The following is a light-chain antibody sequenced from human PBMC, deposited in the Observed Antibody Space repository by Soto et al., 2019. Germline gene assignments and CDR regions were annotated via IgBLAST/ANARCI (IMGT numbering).Light chain of an antibody. CDR2: GAS. CDR3: QQYNNWPPWT. V-gene: IGKV3-15*01. J-gene: IGKJ1*01. Sequence: EIVMTQSPATLSVSPGERATLSCRASQSLSNNLAWYQQKPGQAPRLLIYGASTRATGIPARFSGSGSGTEFTLTISSLQSEDFAVYYCQQYNNWPPWTSGQGTKVEIK. CDR1: QSLSNN.